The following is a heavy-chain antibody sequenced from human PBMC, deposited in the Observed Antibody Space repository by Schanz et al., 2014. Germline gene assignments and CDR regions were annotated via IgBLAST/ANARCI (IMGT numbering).Heavy chain of an antibody. CDR3: ARGGGPEDVFDI. J-gene: IGHJ3*02. Sequence: QVQLVQSGAEVKKPGSSMKVSCKASGGTFNSYTINWVRQAPGQGLEWMGRIIPILGIANYAQKVQGRVTMTADTSTSTAYMDVSSLRSDDTAVYYCARGGGPEDVFDIWGQGTILTVSS. CDR1: GGTFNSYT. CDR2: IIPILGIA. D-gene: IGHD2-15*01. V-gene: IGHV1-69*02.